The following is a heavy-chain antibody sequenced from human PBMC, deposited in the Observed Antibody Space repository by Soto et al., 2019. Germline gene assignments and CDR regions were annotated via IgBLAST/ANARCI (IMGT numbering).Heavy chain of an antibody. CDR1: GFTFSSYS. Sequence: GGSLRLSCAASGFTFSSYSMNWVRQAPGKGLEWVSSISSSSSYIYYADSVKGRFTISRDNAKNSLYLQMNSLRAEDTAVYYCARDLHIVVVPAPQLYGMDVWGQGTTVTVSS. D-gene: IGHD2-2*01. V-gene: IGHV3-21*01. CDR2: ISSSSSYI. CDR3: ARDLHIVVVPAPQLYGMDV. J-gene: IGHJ6*02.